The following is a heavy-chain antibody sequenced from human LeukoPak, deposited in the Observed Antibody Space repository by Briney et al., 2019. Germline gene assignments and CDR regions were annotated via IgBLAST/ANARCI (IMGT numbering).Heavy chain of an antibody. V-gene: IGHV4-59*01. CDR3: ARAGIAARRGSFFGY. Sequence: SETLSLTCTVSGGSISGYYWSWIRQPPGKGLEWMGYIYYSGSTNYNPSLKSRVTISVDTSKNQFSLKLSSVTAADTAVYYCARAGIAARRGSFFGYWGQGTLVTVSS. J-gene: IGHJ4*02. CDR2: IYYSGST. D-gene: IGHD6-6*01. CDR1: GGSISGYY.